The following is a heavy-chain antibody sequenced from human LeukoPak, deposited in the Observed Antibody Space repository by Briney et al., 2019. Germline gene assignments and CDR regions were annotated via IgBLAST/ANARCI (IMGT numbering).Heavy chain of an antibody. CDR1: GFTFSSYW. J-gene: IGHJ4*02. D-gene: IGHD2-15*01. CDR2: IKQDGSEK. CDR3: ARAALYCSGGSCYSGYFDY. Sequence: SAGSLRLSGAASGFTFSSYWMSWVRQAPGKGLEWVANIKQDGSEKYYVNSVKGRFTISRDNAKNSLYLQMNSLRAEDTAVYYCARAALYCSGGSCYSGYFDYWGQGTLVTVSS. V-gene: IGHV3-7*01.